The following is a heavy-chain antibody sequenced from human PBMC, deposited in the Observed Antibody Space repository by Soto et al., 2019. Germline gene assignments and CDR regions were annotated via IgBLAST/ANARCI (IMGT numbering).Heavy chain of an antibody. CDR2: IYYSGST. J-gene: IGHJ5*02. CDR1: GGSISSSSYY. V-gene: IGHV4-39*07. CDR3: ARVKISEEAFNWFDP. Sequence: SETLSLTCTVSGGSISSSSYYWGWIRQPPGKGLEWIGSIYYSGSTYYNPSLKSRVTISVDTSKNQFSLKLSSVTAADTAVYYCARVKISEEAFNWFDPWGQGTLVTVSS. D-gene: IGHD3-3*02.